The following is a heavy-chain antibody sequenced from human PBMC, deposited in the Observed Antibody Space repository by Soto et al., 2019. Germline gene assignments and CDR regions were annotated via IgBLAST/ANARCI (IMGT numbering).Heavy chain of an antibody. V-gene: IGHV1-18*01. Sequence: ASVKVSCKASGYTFTTYDISWVRQAPGQGLEWVGWSSSNNGNTNYAQKLQGRVTMTTDSSTSTAYVELRSLRSDDTAVYYCASSGYYSVRYYYYGMDVWGQGTTVTVS. D-gene: IGHD3-22*01. CDR3: ASSGYYSVRYYYYGMDV. CDR1: GYTFTTYD. CDR2: SSSNNGNT. J-gene: IGHJ6*02.